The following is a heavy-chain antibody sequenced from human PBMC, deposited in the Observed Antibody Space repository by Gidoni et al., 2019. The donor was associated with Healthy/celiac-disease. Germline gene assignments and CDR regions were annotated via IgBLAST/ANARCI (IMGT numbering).Heavy chain of an antibody. D-gene: IGHD3-10*01. CDR1: GFTFSSYA. V-gene: IGHV3-30-3*01. CDR3: ASEIRITMVREPFQH. Sequence: QVQLVESGGGVVQPGRSLRLSWAASGFTFSSYAMHWVRQAPGKGLEWVAVISYDGSNKYYADSVKGRFTISRDNSKNTLYLQMNSLRAEDTAVYYCASEIRITMVREPFQHWGQGTLVTVSS. CDR2: ISYDGSNK. J-gene: IGHJ1*01.